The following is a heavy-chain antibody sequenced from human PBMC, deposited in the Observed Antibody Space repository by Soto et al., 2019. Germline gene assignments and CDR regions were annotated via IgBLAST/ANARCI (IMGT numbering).Heavy chain of an antibody. CDR2: IYYSGNT. D-gene: IGHD3-3*01. V-gene: IGHV4-30-4*01. Sequence: QVQLQESGPGLVKPSQTLSLTCTVSGGSISSGDYYWSWIRQPPGKGLEWIGYIYYSGNTYYNPSLKRRVTISVDTSKNQFSLNLSSVTAADTAVYYCARVTTIFGVITVFDYWGQGTLVTVSS. J-gene: IGHJ4*02. CDR3: ARVTTIFGVITVFDY. CDR1: GGSISSGDYY.